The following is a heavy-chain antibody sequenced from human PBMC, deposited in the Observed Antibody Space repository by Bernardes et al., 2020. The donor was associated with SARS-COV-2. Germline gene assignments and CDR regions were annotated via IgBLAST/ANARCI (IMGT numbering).Heavy chain of an antibody. CDR3: ATNYDIWSGPLGVDV. CDR2: ISSSGSYT. Sequence: GGSLRLSCTASGFTFGDYYMSWIRQAPGKGLEWISYISSSGSYTDYADSVKGRFTISRDNARDSLYLQMNSLRAEDTAVYYCATNYDIWSGPLGVDVWGQGTTV. J-gene: IGHJ6*02. D-gene: IGHD3-3*01. CDR1: GFTFGDYY. V-gene: IGHV3-11*06.